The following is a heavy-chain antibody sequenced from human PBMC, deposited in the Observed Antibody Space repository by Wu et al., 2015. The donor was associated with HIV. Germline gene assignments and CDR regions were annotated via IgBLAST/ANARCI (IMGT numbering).Heavy chain of an antibody. Sequence: QVQLVQSGAEVKNPGSSVKVSCKASGGTFSSYAISWVRQAPGQGLEWMGGIIPIFGTANYAQKFQGRVTITADESTSTAYMELSSLRSEDTAVYYCARDVGYSGYDGRYYYYMDVWGKGTTVTVSS. V-gene: IGHV1-69*01. D-gene: IGHD5-12*01. CDR2: IIPIFGTA. CDR1: GGTFSSYA. CDR3: ARDVGYSGYDGRYYYYMDV. J-gene: IGHJ6*03.